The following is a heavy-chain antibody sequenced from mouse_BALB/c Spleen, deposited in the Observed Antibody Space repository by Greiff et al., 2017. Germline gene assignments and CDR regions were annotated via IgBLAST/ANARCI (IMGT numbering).Heavy chain of an antibody. D-gene: IGHD1-1*01. CDR1: GFTFSDYG. V-gene: IGHV5-15*02. CDR3: ARELRPGAIDY. CDR2: ISNFAYSI. J-gene: IGHJ4*01. Sequence: EVKVVESGGGLVQPGGSRKLSCAASGFTFSDYGMAWVRQAPGKGPEWVACISNFAYSIYYADTVTGRFTISRENAKNTLYLEMISLRSEDTAMYYCARELRPGAIDYWGQGTSVTVSS.